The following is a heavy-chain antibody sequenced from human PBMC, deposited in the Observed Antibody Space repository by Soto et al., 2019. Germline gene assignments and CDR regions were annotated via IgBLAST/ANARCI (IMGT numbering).Heavy chain of an antibody. D-gene: IGHD2-15*01. CDR3: ARELVLGLKSAFYM. Sequence: NTGGSLRLSCAVSGFTFSDYYMTWIRQAPGKGLEWVSYISSSTSHTNYADSVKGRFTISRDNAKNSLYLHMNSLRDEDTAVYFCARELVLGLKSAFYMWGQGTLVTVSS. J-gene: IGHJ3*02. V-gene: IGHV3-11*06. CDR1: GFTFSDYY. CDR2: ISSSTSHT.